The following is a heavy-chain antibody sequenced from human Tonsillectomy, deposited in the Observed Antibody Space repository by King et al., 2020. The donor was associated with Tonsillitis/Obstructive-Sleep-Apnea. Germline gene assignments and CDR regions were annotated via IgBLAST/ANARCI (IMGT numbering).Heavy chain of an antibody. CDR1: GFSFSTYW. CDR2: IKQDGSET. V-gene: IGHV3-7*01. D-gene: IGHD2-8*02. Sequence: VQLVESGGTLVQPGGSLRLSCVASGFSFSTYWMSWVRQAPGKGPEWVGTIKQDGSETYYMDSVKGRFTMSRDNAKNSLYVQMNSLRAEDTAVYYCARPLGTYCTASSCGVYWGQGTLVTVSS. CDR3: ARPLGTYCTASSCGVY. J-gene: IGHJ4*02.